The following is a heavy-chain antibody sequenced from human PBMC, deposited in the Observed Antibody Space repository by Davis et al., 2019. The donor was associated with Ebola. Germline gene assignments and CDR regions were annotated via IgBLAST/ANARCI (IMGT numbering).Heavy chain of an antibody. D-gene: IGHD5-18*01. V-gene: IGHV1-69*02. J-gene: IGHJ4*02. CDR1: GYTFTGYY. CDR2: IIPILGIA. Sequence: SVKVSCKASGYTFTGYYMHWVRQAPGQGLEWMGRIIPILGIANYAQKFQGRVTITADKSTSTAYMELSSLRSEDTAVYYCASNVDTAIPDYWGQGTLVTVSS. CDR3: ASNVDTAIPDY.